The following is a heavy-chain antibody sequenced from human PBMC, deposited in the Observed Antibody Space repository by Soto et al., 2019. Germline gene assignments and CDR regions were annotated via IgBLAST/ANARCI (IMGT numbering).Heavy chain of an antibody. Sequence: QGQLVQSGAEVKKPGASVKVSCKASGYTFTSDGISWVRQAPGQGLEWMGWISAKKGNTKYAQKFQGRVTMTTDTSTSTAYMELRSLRSDDTAVYYSAREILSPDFYFHGMDVWGQGTTVTVSS. D-gene: IGHD2-15*01. J-gene: IGHJ6*02. CDR3: AREILSPDFYFHGMDV. CDR1: GYTFTSDG. V-gene: IGHV1-18*04. CDR2: ISAKKGNT.